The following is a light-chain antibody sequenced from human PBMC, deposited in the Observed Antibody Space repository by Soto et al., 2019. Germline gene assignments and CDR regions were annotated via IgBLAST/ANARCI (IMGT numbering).Light chain of an antibody. CDR1: QSVSSSY. Sequence: TVLTQSPGTLSLSPGERATLSCRASQSVSSSYLAWYQQKPGQAPRLLFHGASSRATGIPDRFSGNKSGTDFTLTISRLEPEDFAVYYCQHYGSSPYTFGQGTKLEIK. CDR2: GAS. CDR3: QHYGSSPYT. J-gene: IGKJ2*01. V-gene: IGKV3-20*01.